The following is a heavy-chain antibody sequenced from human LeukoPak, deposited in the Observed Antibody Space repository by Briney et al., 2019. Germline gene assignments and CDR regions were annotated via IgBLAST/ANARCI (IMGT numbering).Heavy chain of an antibody. CDR2: ISGSGGST. Sequence: GASLRLSCAASGFTFSSCAMSWVRQAPGKGLEWVSAISGSGGSTYYADSVKGRFTISRDNSKNTLYLQMNSLRAEDTAVYYCAKDRHSYYYDSSGYPHWGQGTLVTVSS. CDR3: AKDRHSYYYDSSGYPH. D-gene: IGHD3-22*01. CDR1: GFTFSSCA. J-gene: IGHJ4*02. V-gene: IGHV3-23*01.